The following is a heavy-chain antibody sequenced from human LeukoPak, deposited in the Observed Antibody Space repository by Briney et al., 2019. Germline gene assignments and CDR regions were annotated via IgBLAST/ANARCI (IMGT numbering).Heavy chain of an antibody. Sequence: PSETLSLTCTVSGGSISSTSHYWGWIRQPPGKGLEWIGSIHYSGSTYYNPSLRSRVTISVDTPKNQFSLKLSSVTAADTATYYCARDNYGDYFAYYYMDVWGKGTTVTVSS. CDR1: GGSISSTSHY. CDR3: ARDNYGDYFAYYYMDV. CDR2: IHYSGST. V-gene: IGHV4-39*07. J-gene: IGHJ6*03. D-gene: IGHD4-17*01.